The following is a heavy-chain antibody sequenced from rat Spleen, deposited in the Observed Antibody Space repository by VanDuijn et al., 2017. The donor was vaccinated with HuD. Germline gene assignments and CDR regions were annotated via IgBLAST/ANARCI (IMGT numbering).Heavy chain of an antibody. CDR3: AAHGPRISRFAY. D-gene: IGHD2-7*01. J-gene: IGHJ3*01. CDR2: ISPSGGST. Sequence: EVQLVESDGGLVQPGRSLKLSCAASGFTFSGYYMAWVRQAPTKGLEWVATISPSGGSTSYRDSVKGRFTISRDSSKSTLYLQMDSLRSEDTATYYCAAHGPRISRFAYWGQGTLVTVSS. V-gene: IGHV5-25*01. CDR1: GFTFSGYY.